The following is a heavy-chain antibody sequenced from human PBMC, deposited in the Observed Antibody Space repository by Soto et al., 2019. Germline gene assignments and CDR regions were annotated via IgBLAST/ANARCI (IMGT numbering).Heavy chain of an antibody. D-gene: IGHD3-10*01. Sequence: QVPLVESGGGVVQPGRSLRLSCAASGFTFCSYGMHWVRQAPGKGLEWVAVIWYDGSNKYYADSVKGRFTISRDNSKNTLYLQMNSLRAEDTAVYYCARDTARAMVRIYYGMDVWGQGTTVTVSS. CDR3: ARDTARAMVRIYYGMDV. V-gene: IGHV3-33*01. CDR1: GFTFCSYG. J-gene: IGHJ6*02. CDR2: IWYDGSNK.